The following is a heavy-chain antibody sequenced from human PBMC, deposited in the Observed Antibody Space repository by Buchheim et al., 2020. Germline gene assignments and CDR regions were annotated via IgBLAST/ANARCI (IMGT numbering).Heavy chain of an antibody. CDR3: ARGSRCGGDCYSGLGTEWGIDY. D-gene: IGHD2-21*02. CDR1: GFTFSSYS. CDR2: ISSSSSYI. J-gene: IGHJ4*02. V-gene: IGHV3-21*01. Sequence: EVQLVESGGGLVKPGGSLRLSCAASGFTFSSYSMNWVRQAPGKGLEWVSSISSSSSYIYYADSVKGRFTISRDNAKNSLYLQMNSLRAEDTAVYYCARGSRCGGDCYSGLGTEWGIDYWGQGTL.